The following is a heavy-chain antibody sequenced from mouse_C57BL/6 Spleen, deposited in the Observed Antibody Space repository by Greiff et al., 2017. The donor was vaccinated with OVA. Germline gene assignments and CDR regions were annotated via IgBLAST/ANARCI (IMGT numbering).Heavy chain of an antibody. CDR2: INYDGSST. CDR1: GFTFSDYY. V-gene: IGHV5-16*01. J-gene: IGHJ2*01. D-gene: IGHD1-1*01. CDR3: ARGLLLREYYFDY. Sequence: EVKLMESEGGLVQPGSSMKLSCTASGFTFSDYYMAWVRQVPEKGLEWVANINYDGSSTYYLDSLKSRFIISRDNAKNILYLQMSSLKSEDTATYYCARGLLLREYYFDYWGQGTTLTVSS.